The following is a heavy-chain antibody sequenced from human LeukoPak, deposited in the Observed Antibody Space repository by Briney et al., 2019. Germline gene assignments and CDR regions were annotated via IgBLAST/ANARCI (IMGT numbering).Heavy chain of an antibody. Sequence: GGSPRLSCAASGFTFSSYAMSWVRQAPGKGLEWVGRIKSKTDGGTTDYAAPVKGRFTISRDDSKNTLYLQMNSLKTEDTAVYYCTTEYYWDSDYWGQGTLVTVSS. J-gene: IGHJ4*02. D-gene: IGHD3-10*01. V-gene: IGHV3-15*01. CDR3: TTEYYWDSDY. CDR1: GFTFSSYA. CDR2: IKSKTDGGTT.